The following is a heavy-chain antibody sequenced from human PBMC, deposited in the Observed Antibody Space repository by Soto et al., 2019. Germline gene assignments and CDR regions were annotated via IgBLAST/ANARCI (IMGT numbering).Heavy chain of an antibody. CDR2: ISNDGSKK. Sequence: QVQLVESGGGVVQPGRSLRLSCAASGFTFRGYGMHWVRQAPGKGLEWVAVISNDGSKKYYEDSVKGRFTISRDNSENTLYLQMNSLRAEDTAVYYCARAKGEYYGSGSYFPTIKLNYYYYGVDVWGQGTTVTVSS. D-gene: IGHD3-10*01. V-gene: IGHV3-30*03. CDR1: GFTFRGYG. J-gene: IGHJ6*02. CDR3: ARAKGEYYGSGSYFPTIKLNYYYYGVDV.